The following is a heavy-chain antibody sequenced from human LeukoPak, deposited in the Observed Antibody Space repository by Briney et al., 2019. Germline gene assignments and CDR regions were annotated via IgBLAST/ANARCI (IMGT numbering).Heavy chain of an antibody. V-gene: IGHV4-59*01. CDR1: GGSINSYY. Sequence: SETLSLTCTVSGGSINSYYWSWIRQPPGKGLEWIGYSYYSGSTNYNPSLKSRVTISVDTSKNQFSLKLSSVTAADTAVYYCARIGSWYLDWFDPWGQGTVVTVSS. CDR2: SYYSGST. J-gene: IGHJ5*02. D-gene: IGHD6-13*01. CDR3: ARIGSWYLDWFDP.